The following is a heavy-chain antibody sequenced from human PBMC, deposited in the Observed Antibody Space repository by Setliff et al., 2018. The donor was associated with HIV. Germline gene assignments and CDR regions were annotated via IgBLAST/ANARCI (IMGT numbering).Heavy chain of an antibody. Sequence: SETLSLTCTVAGGSISSYYWSWFRQPPGKGLEWIGYIYYSGSTNYNPSLKSRVTISVDTSKNQFSLKLSSVTAADTAVYYCARDIRGSNNWFDPWGQVTLVTVSS. CDR3: ARDIRGSNNWFDP. J-gene: IGHJ5*02. V-gene: IGHV4-59*01. CDR1: GGSISSYY. D-gene: IGHD3-16*01. CDR2: IYYSGST.